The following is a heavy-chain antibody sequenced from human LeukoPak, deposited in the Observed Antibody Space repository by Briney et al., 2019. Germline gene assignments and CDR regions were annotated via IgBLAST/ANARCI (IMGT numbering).Heavy chain of an antibody. CDR2: IYHTGST. CDR3: ARPVVLGITTRYDAFDI. CDR1: GYSISSGYY. D-gene: IGHD3-22*01. V-gene: IGHV4-38-2*01. J-gene: IGHJ3*02. Sequence: SETLSHTCAVSGYSISSGYYWGWIRQPPGKGLAWIGSIYHTGSTYYNPSLKSRVTISVDTSKNQFSLKLSSVTAADTAVYYCARPVVLGITTRYDAFDIWGQGTMVTVSS.